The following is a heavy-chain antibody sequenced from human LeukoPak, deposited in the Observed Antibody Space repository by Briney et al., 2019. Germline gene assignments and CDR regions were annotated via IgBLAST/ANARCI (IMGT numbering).Heavy chain of an antibody. J-gene: IGHJ4*02. D-gene: IGHD6-19*01. CDR1: GYSISSGYY. V-gene: IGHV4-38-2*02. CDR3: AREVDGLSRHFDY. CDR2: IYHSGST. Sequence: SETLSLTCAVSGYSISSGYYWGWIRQPPGKGLEWIGSIYHSGSTNYSPSLKSRVTILVDTSKKQFSLKPSSVTATDTAVYYCAREVDGLSRHFDYWGQGTLVTVSS.